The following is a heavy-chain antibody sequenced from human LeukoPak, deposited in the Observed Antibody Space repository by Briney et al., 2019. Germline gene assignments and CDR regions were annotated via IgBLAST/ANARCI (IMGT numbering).Heavy chain of an antibody. CDR1: GGSFSGYY. CDR2: IYTSGST. Sequence: SETLSLTCAVYGGSFSGYYWSWIRQPAGKGLEWIGRIYTSGSTNYNPSLKSRVTMSVDTSKNQFSLKLSSVTAADTAVYYCARDARTYYYDSRRLWFDPWGQGTLVTVSS. D-gene: IGHD3-22*01. CDR3: ARDARTYYYDSRRLWFDP. J-gene: IGHJ5*02. V-gene: IGHV4-4*07.